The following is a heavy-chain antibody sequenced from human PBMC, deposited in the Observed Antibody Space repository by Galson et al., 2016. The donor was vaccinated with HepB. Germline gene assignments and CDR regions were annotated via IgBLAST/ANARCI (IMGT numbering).Heavy chain of an antibody. CDR1: GYTFTSYD. CDR2: VNPNSGNT. V-gene: IGHV1-8*02. D-gene: IGHD2/OR15-2a*01. CDR3: AWGRDLSGAFDF. J-gene: IGHJ3*01. Sequence: SVKVSCKASGYTFTSYDMHWMRQATGQGLEWMGWVNPNSGNTDYAQKFLGRVTMTRNTSINTAYMELRSLRSEDTAIFYCAWGRDLSGAFDFWGQGTMVTVSS.